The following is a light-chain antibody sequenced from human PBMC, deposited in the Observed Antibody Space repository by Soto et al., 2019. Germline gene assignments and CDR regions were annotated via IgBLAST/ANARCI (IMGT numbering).Light chain of an antibody. CDR2: GAS. CDR3: QHYDETVPPVT. J-gene: IGKJ4*01. V-gene: IGKV3-15*01. Sequence: DIMLTQSPAIVSVSPGERATLSCRASRSVSTNLAWYQHKHGQAPRLLIYGASTRVKDIPPRFSGSGSGTEFTLTVNYLQSDDFGVNYCQHYDETVPPVTFGGGNKVEI. CDR1: RSVSTN.